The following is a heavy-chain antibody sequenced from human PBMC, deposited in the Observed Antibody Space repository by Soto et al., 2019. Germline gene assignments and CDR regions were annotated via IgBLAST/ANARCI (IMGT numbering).Heavy chain of an antibody. CDR2: IVVGSGNT. CDR3: AAGPQVPHYDFWSGYYYGMDV. Sequence: SAKVSCKASGFTFTSSAVQWVRQARGQRLEWIGWIVVGSGNTNYAQKFQERVTITRDMSTSTAYMELSSLRSEDTAVYYCAAGPQVPHYDFWSGYYYGMDVWGQGTTVTVSS. D-gene: IGHD3-3*01. J-gene: IGHJ6*02. CDR1: GFTFTSSA. V-gene: IGHV1-58*01.